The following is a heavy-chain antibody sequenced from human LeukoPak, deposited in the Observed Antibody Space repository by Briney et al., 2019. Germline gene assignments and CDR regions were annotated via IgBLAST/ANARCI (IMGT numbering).Heavy chain of an antibody. Sequence: GGSLRLSCAASGITGSNNYMSWGRQVPGKGLGVVAVIYSGGNTYYADSVKGRLTISRDNSKNTLYLQMNSLRAEDTAVYYCARTLVVPGTLDAFDIWGQGTMVSVCS. V-gene: IGHV3-66*01. J-gene: IGHJ3*02. CDR2: IYSGGNT. CDR1: GITGSNNY. CDR3: ARTLVVPGTLDAFDI. D-gene: IGHD2-2*01.